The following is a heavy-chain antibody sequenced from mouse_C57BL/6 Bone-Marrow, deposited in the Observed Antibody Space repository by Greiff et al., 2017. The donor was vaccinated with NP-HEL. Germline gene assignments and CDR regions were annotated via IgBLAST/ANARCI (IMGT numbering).Heavy chain of an antibody. CDR2: IYPGDGDT. J-gene: IGHJ2*01. CDR3: ARQCVNYDY. Sequence: QVQLQQSGPELVKPGASVKISCKASGYAFSSSWMNWVKQRPGKGLEWIGRIYPGDGDTNYNGKFKGKATLTADKSSSTAYMQLSSLTSEDSAVYFCARQCVNYDYWGKGTTVTVSS. D-gene: IGHD6-1*01. CDR1: GYAFSSSW. V-gene: IGHV1-82*01.